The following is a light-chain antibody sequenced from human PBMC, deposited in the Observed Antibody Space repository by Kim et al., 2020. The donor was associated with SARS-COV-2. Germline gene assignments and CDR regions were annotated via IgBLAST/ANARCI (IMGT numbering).Light chain of an antibody. CDR1: KLGDQY. V-gene: IGLV3-1*01. J-gene: IGLJ3*02. Sequence: SYELTQPPSVSVSPGQTASITCSGDKLGDQYACWYQQKPGQSPVLVIYQDSKRPSGIPERFSGSNSGNTATLNISGTQAMDEADYYCQAWDSSTWVFGGGTQLTVL. CDR3: QAWDSSTWV. CDR2: QDS.